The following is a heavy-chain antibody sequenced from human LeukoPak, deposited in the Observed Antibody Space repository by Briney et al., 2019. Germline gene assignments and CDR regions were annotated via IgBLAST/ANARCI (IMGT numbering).Heavy chain of an antibody. CDR3: ARLDPDYYYYYMDV. Sequence: PGGSLRLSCAASGFTFSSYAMHWVRQAPGKGLEYVSAISSNGGSTYYANSVKGRFTISRDNSKNTLYLQMGSLRAEDMAVYYCARLDPDYYYYYMDVWGKGTTVTISS. J-gene: IGHJ6*03. CDR2: ISSNGGST. V-gene: IGHV3-64*01. CDR1: GFTFSSYA. D-gene: IGHD3/OR15-3a*01.